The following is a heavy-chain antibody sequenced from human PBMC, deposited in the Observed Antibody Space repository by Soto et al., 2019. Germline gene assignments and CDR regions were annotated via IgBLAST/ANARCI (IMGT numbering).Heavy chain of an antibody. D-gene: IGHD4-17*01. J-gene: IGHJ6*03. CDR3: ARQGSTTAEYYYYYMDV. Sequence: GGSLRLSCTASGFTFSSYSMNWVRQAPGKGLEWVSYISSSSSTIYYADSVKGRFTISRDNAKDSLYLQMNSLRAEDTAVYYCARQGSTTAEYYYYYMDVWGKGTTVTVSS. V-gene: IGHV3-48*01. CDR1: GFTFSSYS. CDR2: ISSSSSTI.